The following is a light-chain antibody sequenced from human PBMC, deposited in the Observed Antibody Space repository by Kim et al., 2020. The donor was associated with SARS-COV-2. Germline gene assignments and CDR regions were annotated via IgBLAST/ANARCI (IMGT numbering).Light chain of an antibody. Sequence: GQTIRSTGQGNSLRRNFARWYQQKPGEGPVLGMYSKKNRPSGNPDRFSGSRSGNTTSLTIPGAQGADEAEYYCNSRERDRNGNRYGFGTGAKVPVL. CDR2: SKK. CDR1: SLRRNF. J-gene: IGLJ1*01. CDR3: NSRERDRNGNRYG. V-gene: IGLV3-19*01.